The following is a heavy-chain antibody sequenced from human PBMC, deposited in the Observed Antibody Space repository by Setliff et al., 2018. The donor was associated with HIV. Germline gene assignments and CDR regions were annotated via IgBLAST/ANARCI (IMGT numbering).Heavy chain of an antibody. V-gene: IGHV4-39*01. CDR3: ARTPEELRYFDY. D-gene: IGHD1-7*01. CDR1: GGSISSSSYY. J-gene: IGHJ4*02. Sequence: SETLSLTCTVSGGSISSSSYYWGWIRQPPGKGLEWIGSIYYSGSTYYNPSLKSRVTISVDTSKNQFSLKLSSVTAADAAVYYCARTPEELRYFDYWGQGTLVTVSS. CDR2: IYYSGST.